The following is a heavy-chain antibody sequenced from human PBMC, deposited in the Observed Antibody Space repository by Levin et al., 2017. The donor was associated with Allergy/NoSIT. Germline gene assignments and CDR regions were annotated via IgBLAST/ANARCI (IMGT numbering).Heavy chain of an antibody. J-gene: IGHJ4*02. V-gene: IGHV3-9*01. CDR2: ITWNNNIK. D-gene: IGHD6-13*01. CDR3: AKEHAAAGTQSFDY. Sequence: LSLTCAASGFTFDDYAMHWVRQTPGKGLEWVSGITWNNNIKGYADSVKGRFIISRDDAKGSLYLQMNSLRPEDTALYYCAKEHAAAGTQSFDYWGQGTLVTVSS. CDR1: GFTFDDYA.